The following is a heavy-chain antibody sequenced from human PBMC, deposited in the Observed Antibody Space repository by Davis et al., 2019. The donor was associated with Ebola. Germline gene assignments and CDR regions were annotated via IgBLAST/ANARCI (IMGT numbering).Heavy chain of an antibody. Sequence: GGSLRLSCAASGFTFSSYWMSWVRQAPGKGLEWVANIKQDGSEKYYVDSVKGRFTISRDNAKNSLYLQMNSLRAEDTAVYYCARDDLRIAAAGDWDLRYYYGMDVWGQGTTVTVSS. CDR1: GFTFSSYW. CDR3: ARDDLRIAAAGDWDLRYYYGMDV. D-gene: IGHD6-13*01. J-gene: IGHJ6*02. CDR2: IKQDGSEK. V-gene: IGHV3-7*01.